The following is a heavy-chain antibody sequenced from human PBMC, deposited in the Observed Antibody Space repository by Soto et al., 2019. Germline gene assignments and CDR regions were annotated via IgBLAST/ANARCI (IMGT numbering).Heavy chain of an antibody. Sequence: SETLSLTCAVSGGSIISGGYSWNLIRQLPGKGLEWIGYIYHSGGTLYNPSLKSRVTISVDKSRNQFSLTLTSVTAADTAVYYCARSAYYDILTGYYTPGGMDVWGQGTTVT. CDR2: IYHSGGT. CDR3: ARSAYYDILTGYYTPGGMDV. CDR1: GGSIISGGYS. J-gene: IGHJ6*02. V-gene: IGHV4-30-2*06. D-gene: IGHD3-9*01.